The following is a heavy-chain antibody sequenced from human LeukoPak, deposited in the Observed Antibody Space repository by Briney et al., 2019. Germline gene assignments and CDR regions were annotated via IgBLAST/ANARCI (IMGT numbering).Heavy chain of an antibody. D-gene: IGHD4-17*01. CDR3: TKRPSDYGDYVNYFDY. CDR2: ISDDGRRK. CDR1: GFSFISYG. J-gene: IGHJ4*02. V-gene: IGHV3-30*18. Sequence: GGSLRLSCAASGFSFISYGMHWVRQAPGKGLEWVGVISDDGRRKDYADSVKGRFTISRDNSKDTLYLQMNSLRAEDTAVYYCTKRPSDYGDYVNYFDYWGQGTLVTVSS.